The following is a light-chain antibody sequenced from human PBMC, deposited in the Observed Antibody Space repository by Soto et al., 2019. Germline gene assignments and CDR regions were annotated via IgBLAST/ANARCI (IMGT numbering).Light chain of an antibody. V-gene: IGKV1-5*03. CDR2: KAS. CDR3: QQYESYSAT. CDR1: QSISSW. Sequence: DIQMTQSPSTLSASVGDTVTITCRASQSISSWLAWYQQKPGKAPKVLIYKASTLKSGVPSRFSGSGSGTEFTLTISSLQPDDFATYYCQQYESYSATFGQGTKVEIK. J-gene: IGKJ1*01.